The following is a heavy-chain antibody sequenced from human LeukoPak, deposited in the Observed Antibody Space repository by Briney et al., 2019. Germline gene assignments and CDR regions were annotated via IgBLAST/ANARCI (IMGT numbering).Heavy chain of an antibody. CDR2: NSGRGGST. D-gene: IGHD5-24*01. CDR3: ARESQRRRDGYNSVNWGLGFDY. J-gene: IGHJ4*02. Sequence: GGSLRLSCAASGFTLRYHAMTWVRQAPGKGLEWVSANSGRGGSTYNADSVKGSFTFSRDNSENTLYLQMSGLRGEDTAIYYCARESQRRRDGYNSVNWGLGFDYWGQGVLVTVSS. V-gene: IGHV3-23*01. CDR1: GFTLRYHA.